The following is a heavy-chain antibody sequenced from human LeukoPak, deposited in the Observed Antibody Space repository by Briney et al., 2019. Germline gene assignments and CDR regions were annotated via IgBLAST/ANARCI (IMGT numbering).Heavy chain of an antibody. CDR2: INDYNGNT. Sequence: ASVKVSCKASGYTFSNYAISWVRQAPGQGLEWMGWINDYNGNTNYAQKVQGRVTMTTDTSTSTAYMELRSLRSDDTAVYYCARVPSIAADGGDAFDIWGQGTMVTVSS. D-gene: IGHD6-13*01. J-gene: IGHJ3*02. V-gene: IGHV1-18*01. CDR3: ARVPSIAADGGDAFDI. CDR1: GYTFSNYA.